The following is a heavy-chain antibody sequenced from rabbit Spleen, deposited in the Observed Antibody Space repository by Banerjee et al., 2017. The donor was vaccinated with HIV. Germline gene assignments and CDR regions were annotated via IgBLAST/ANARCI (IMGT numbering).Heavy chain of an antibody. CDR2: IYTSSGRT. V-gene: IGHV1S40*01. J-gene: IGHJ4*01. D-gene: IGHD6-1*01. Sequence: SLTLTCTASGFSFSSDYYMCWVRQAPGKGLEWIACIYTSSGRTCYANWAKGRFTISKTSSTTVTLQMTSLTTADTATYFCARGDGTYGYGFNFWGPGTLVTVS. CDR3: ARGDGTYGYGFNF. CDR1: GFSFSSDYY.